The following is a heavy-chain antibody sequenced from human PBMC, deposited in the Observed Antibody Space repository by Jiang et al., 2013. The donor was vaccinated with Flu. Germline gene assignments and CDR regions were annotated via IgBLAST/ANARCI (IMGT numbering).Heavy chain of an antibody. J-gene: IGHJ5*02. D-gene: IGHD6-6*01. CDR3: ARDQEQLVEVSGWFDP. CDR2: ISSSSSYI. V-gene: IGHV3-21*01. Sequence: AASGFTFSSYSMNWVRQAPGKGLEWVSSISSSSSYIYYADSVKGRFTISRDNAKNSLYLQMNSLRAEDTAVYYCARDQEQLVEVSGWFDPWGQGTLVTVSS. CDR1: GFTFSSYS.